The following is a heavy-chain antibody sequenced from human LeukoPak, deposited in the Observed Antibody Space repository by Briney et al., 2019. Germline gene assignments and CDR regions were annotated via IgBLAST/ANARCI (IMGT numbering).Heavy chain of an antibody. Sequence: SETLSLTCTVSGASVSSSSYYWGWIRQSPGKGLEWIGYIYYSGKTYYNPSLKSRVAILTDMSKNQFSLKVTSVTAADTAVYYCGKADNVWRWMERSPDAFDVWGRGTLVTVSS. CDR1: GASVSSSSYY. CDR2: IYYSGKT. D-gene: IGHD3-3*01. J-gene: IGHJ3*01. V-gene: IGHV4-39*07. CDR3: GKADNVWRWMERSPDAFDV.